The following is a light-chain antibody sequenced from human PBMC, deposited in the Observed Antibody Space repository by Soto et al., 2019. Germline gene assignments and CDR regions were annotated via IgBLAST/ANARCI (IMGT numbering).Light chain of an antibody. CDR3: QQYYSSPPEPST. CDR1: QSVIHTSNNKSY. CDR2: WAS. V-gene: IGKV4-1*01. J-gene: IGKJ2*01. Sequence: DIVMTQSPDSLAVSLGERATINCKSSQSVIHTSNNKSYLAWYQHKPGQTPKLLIYWASTRESGVPDRFSGSGSGTDFTLTISSLQPEDVAVYYCQQYYSSPPEPSTFGQGTKLEI.